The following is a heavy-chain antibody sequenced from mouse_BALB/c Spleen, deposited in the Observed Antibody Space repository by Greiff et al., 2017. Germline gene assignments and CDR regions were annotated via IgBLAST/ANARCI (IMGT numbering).Heavy chain of an antibody. J-gene: IGHJ3*01. CDR1: GFTFSSFG. V-gene: IGHV5-17*02. CDR3: ARSARGAWFAY. D-gene: IGHD3-1*01. Sequence: EVKVEESGGGLVQPGGSRKLSCAASGFTFSSFGMHWVRQAPEKGLEWVAYISSGSSTTYYADTVKGRFTISRDNPKNTLFLQMTSLRSEDTAMYYCARSARGAWFAYWGQGTLVTVSA. CDR2: ISSGSSTT.